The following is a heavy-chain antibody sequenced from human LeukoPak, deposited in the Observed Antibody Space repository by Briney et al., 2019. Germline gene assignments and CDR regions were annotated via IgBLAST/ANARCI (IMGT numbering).Heavy chain of an antibody. D-gene: IGHD6-25*01. V-gene: IGHV1-2*02. Sequence: ASVKVSCKASGYTFTGYYMHWVRQAPGQGLEWMGWINPNSGGTNYAQKFQGRVTMTRDTSISTAYMELSRLRSDDTAVYYCARDFGRGIPDAAAGGKWGQETRVTVSS. CDR3: ARDFGRGIPDAAAGGK. CDR1: GYTFTGYY. J-gene: IGHJ4*02. CDR2: INPNSGGT.